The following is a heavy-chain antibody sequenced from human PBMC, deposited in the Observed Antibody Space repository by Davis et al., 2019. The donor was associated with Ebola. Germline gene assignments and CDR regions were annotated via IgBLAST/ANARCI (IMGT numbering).Heavy chain of an antibody. CDR2: SGYSGTNT. CDR1: GFIFSAYG. Sequence: GSLRLSCAASGFIFSAYGMHWVRQAPGKGLEWVAVSGYSGTNTYYSDSVKGRFTISRDISKNSLYLQMISLRAEDTATYYCARVILWWDDDAGGPTTYYFDLWGQGALVTVSS. V-gene: IGHV3-33*08. J-gene: IGHJ4*02. D-gene: IGHD2-8*02. CDR3: ARVILWWDDDAGGPTTYYFDL.